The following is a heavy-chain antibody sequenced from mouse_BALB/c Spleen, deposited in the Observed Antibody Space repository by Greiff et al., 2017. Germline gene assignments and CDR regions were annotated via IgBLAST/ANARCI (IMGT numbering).Heavy chain of an antibody. Sequence: VQLQQSGAELMKPGASVKISCKATGYTFSSYWIEWVKQRPGHGLEWIGEILPGSGSTNYNEKFKGKATFTADTSSNTAYMQLSSLTSEDSAVYYCASPFYDGYFDYWGQGTTLTVSS. CDR2: ILPGSGST. CDR3: ASPFYDGYFDY. CDR1: GYTFSSYW. J-gene: IGHJ2*01. V-gene: IGHV1-9*01. D-gene: IGHD2-3*01.